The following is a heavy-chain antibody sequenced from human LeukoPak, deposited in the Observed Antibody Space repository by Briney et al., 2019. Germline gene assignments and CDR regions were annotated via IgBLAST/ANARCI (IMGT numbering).Heavy chain of an antibody. Sequence: PSETLSLTCTVSGGSISSGDYYWSWIRQPPGKGLEWIGYIYYSGSTYYNPSLKSRVTISVDTSKNQFSLKLSSVTAADTAVYYCARVVAVAGSGIDYWGQGTLVTVSS. CDR3: ARVVAVAGSGIDY. CDR2: IYYSGST. D-gene: IGHD6-19*01. CDR1: GGSISSGDYY. J-gene: IGHJ4*02. V-gene: IGHV4-30-4*01.